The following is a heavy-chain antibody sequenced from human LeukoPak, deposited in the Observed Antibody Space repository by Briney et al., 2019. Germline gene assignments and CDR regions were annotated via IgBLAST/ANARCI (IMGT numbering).Heavy chain of an antibody. CDR3: ARGTASGYDYNWFDP. Sequence: SETLSLTCTVSGGSISSYYWSWIRQPPGKGLEWIGYIYYSGSTNYNPSLKSRVTISVDTSKNQFSLKLSSVTAADTAVYYCARGTASGYDYNWFDPWGQGTLVTVSS. CDR2: IYYSGST. D-gene: IGHD5-12*01. J-gene: IGHJ5*02. CDR1: GGSISSYY. V-gene: IGHV4-59*01.